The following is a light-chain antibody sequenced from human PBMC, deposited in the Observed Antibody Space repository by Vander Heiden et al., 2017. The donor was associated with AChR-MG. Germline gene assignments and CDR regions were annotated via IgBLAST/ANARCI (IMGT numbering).Light chain of an antibody. J-gene: IGLJ3*02. Sequence: QSVLTQPPSASGTPGQRVTISCSGSSSNIGSNEVYWYQQLPGTDPKLLIYRNNQRPSGVPDRFSGSKSGTSASLAISGLRSEDEADYYCAAWDDSLSGRVFGGGTKLTVL. CDR1: SSNIGSNE. V-gene: IGLV1-47*01. CDR3: AAWDDSLSGRV. CDR2: RNN.